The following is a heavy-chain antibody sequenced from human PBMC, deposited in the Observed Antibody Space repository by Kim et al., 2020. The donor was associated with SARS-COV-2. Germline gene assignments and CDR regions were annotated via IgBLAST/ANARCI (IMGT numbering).Heavy chain of an antibody. D-gene: IGHD6-19*01. CDR2: ISYDGSNK. CDR3: AKDVTHSLSSGWNLDY. Sequence: GGSLRLSCAASGFTFSSYGMHWVRQAPGKGLEWVAVISYDGSNKYYADSVKGRFTISRDNSKNTLYLQMNSLRAEDTAVYYCAKDVTHSLSSGWNLDYWGQGTLVTVSS. V-gene: IGHV3-30*18. J-gene: IGHJ4*02. CDR1: GFTFSSYG.